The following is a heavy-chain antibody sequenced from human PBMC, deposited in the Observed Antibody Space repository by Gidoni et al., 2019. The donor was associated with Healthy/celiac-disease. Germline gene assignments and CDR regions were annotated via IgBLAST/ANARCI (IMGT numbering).Heavy chain of an antibody. V-gene: IGHV2-5*01. CDR2: IYWNDDK. J-gene: IGHJ6*02. D-gene: IGHD3-3*01. CDR1: GFSLSTSGVG. Sequence: QITLKESGPTLVKPTQTLTLTCPFSGFSLSTSGVGVGWIRQPPGKALEWLSLIYWNDDKRYSPSLKSRLTITQDTSKNQAVLTMTNMDPVDTATYYCAHARDFWSGYYSTTYYYGLDVWGQGTTVTVSS. CDR3: AHARDFWSGYYSTTYYYGLDV.